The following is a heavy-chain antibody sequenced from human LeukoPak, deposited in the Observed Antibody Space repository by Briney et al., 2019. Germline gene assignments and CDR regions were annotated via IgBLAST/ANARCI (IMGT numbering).Heavy chain of an antibody. V-gene: IGHV3-9*01. CDR3: AKGRLLFYMDV. J-gene: IGHJ6*03. D-gene: IGHD3-3*01. CDR2: ISWNSGSI. Sequence: GGSVRLSCAASGFTFDDYAMHWVRQAPGKGLEWVSGISWNSGSIGYADSVKGRFTISRDNAKNSLYLQMNSLRAEDTALYYCAKGRLLFYMDVWGKGTTVTVSS. CDR1: GFTFDDYA.